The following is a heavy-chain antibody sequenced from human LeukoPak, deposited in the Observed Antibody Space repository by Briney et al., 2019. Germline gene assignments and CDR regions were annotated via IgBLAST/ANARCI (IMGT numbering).Heavy chain of an antibody. J-gene: IGHJ4*02. V-gene: IGHV4-39*01. D-gene: IGHD3-3*01. CDR2: IYYSGVT. CDR1: GGSISSSRYY. CDR3: ARGLLEWLL. Sequence: SETLSLTCTVSGGSISSSRYYWGWIRQPPGRGLEWIGSIYYSGVTYHNPSLKNRGTISVDTSKNQFSLKLSSVTAADTAVYYCARGLLEWLLWGQGTLVTVSS.